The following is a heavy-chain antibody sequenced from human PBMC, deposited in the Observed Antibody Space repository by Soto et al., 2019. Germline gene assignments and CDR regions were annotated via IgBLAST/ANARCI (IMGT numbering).Heavy chain of an antibody. CDR2: VYSAGIT. Sequence: GGSLRLSCTPSGFSVRGNYMGWARQASGKGLEWVSVVYSAGITYYAGSVKGRFTIPRDFSKNTLSLEMHSLRGEDTAVYFCAGARGFNYGFDYWGQGTKVTVSS. V-gene: IGHV3-53*01. J-gene: IGHJ4*02. D-gene: IGHD5-18*01. CDR3: AGARGFNYGFDY. CDR1: GFSVRGNY.